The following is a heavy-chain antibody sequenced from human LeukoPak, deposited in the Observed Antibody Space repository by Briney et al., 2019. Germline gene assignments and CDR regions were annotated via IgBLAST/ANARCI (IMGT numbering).Heavy chain of an antibody. CDR1: GGSISSGGYY. J-gene: IGHJ4*02. CDR2: IYYSGST. D-gene: IGHD3-3*01. CDR3: VRFVHDFWSGYDY. V-gene: IGHV4-31*03. Sequence: SETLSLTCTVSGGSISSGGYYWSWIRQHPGKALEWIGYIYYSGSTYYNPSLKSRVTISVDTSKNQFSLKLSSVTAADTAVYYCVRFVHDFWSGYDYWGQGTLVTVSS.